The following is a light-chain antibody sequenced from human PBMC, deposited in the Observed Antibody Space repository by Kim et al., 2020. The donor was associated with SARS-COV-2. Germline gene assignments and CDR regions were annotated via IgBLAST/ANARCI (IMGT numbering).Light chain of an antibody. Sequence: SYELTQPLSVSVVLGQTARITCGGNNIGRKLVHWYQQKPGQAPVLVIYKDNNRPSGIPERFSGSNSGNAATLTISGAQAGDDADYHCPVWDSRSYVFGTG. J-gene: IGLJ1*01. CDR1: NIGRKL. CDR3: PVWDSRSYV. V-gene: IGLV3-9*01. CDR2: KDN.